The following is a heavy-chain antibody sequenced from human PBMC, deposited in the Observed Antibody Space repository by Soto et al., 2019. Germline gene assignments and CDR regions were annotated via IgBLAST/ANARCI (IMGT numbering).Heavy chain of an antibody. J-gene: IGHJ6*02. Sequence: GRSLRLSCAASGFNFSSYAMSWVRQAPRKGLEWVSGISGSGDSTYYADSVKGRFTISRDNSKNTLYLQMNSLRAEDTAVYFCGVSGKSGYYYGMDVWRQGTRVTVSS. CDR2: ISGSGDST. V-gene: IGHV3-23*01. CDR3: GVSGKSGYYYGMDV. CDR1: GFNFSSYA. D-gene: IGHD5-12*01.